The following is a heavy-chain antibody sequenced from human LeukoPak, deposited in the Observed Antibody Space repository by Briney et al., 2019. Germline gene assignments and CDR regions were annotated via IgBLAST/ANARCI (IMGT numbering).Heavy chain of an antibody. D-gene: IGHD4-17*01. Sequence: GGSLRLSCAASGFTFSSYSMNWVRQAPGEGLEWVSSISSSSSYIYYADSVKGRFTISRDNAKNSLYLQMNSLRAEDTAVYYCAREDDYGDRGDAFDIWGQGTMVTASS. CDR2: ISSSSSYI. CDR3: AREDDYGDRGDAFDI. V-gene: IGHV3-21*01. J-gene: IGHJ3*02. CDR1: GFTFSSYS.